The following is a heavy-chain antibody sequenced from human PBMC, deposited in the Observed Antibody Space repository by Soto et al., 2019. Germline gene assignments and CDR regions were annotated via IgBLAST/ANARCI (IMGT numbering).Heavy chain of an antibody. CDR2: IKQDGSEK. V-gene: IGHV3-7*03. CDR3: AKFSRISSYYYYYMDV. D-gene: IGHD2-15*01. CDR1: GFTFSSYW. Sequence: GGSLRLSCAASGFTFSSYWMSWVRQAPGKGLEWVANIKQDGSEKYYVDSVKGRFTISRDNSKNTLYLQMNSLRAEDTAVYYCAKFSRISSYYYYYMDVWGKGTTVTVSS. J-gene: IGHJ6*03.